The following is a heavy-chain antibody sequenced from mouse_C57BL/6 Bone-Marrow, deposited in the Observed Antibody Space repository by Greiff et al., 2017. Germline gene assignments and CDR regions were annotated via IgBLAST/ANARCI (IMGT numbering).Heavy chain of an antibody. CDR3: ARERAYGSIYFDY. CDR2: IDPSDSET. J-gene: IGHJ2*01. Sequence: QVQLQQPGAELVRPGSSVKLSCKASGYTFTSYWMHWVKQRPIQGLEWIGNIDPSDSETHYNQKFKDKATLTVDKSSSTAYMQLSSLTSEDSAVYYGARERAYGSIYFDYWGQGTTLTVSS. CDR1: GYTFTSYW. V-gene: IGHV1-52*01. D-gene: IGHD1-1*01.